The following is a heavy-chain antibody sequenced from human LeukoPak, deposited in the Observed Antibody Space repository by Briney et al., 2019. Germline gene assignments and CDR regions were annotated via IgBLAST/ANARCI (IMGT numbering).Heavy chain of an antibody. Sequence: GRSLRLSCAASGFTFSSYGMHWVRQAPGKGLEWVAVIWYDGSNKYYADSVKGRFTISRDNSKNTLYLQMNSLRAEDTAVYYCARDLDYYGSGTHDYWGQGTLVTVSS. CDR1: GFTFSSYG. CDR2: IWYDGSNK. D-gene: IGHD3-10*01. J-gene: IGHJ4*02. CDR3: ARDLDYYGSGTHDY. V-gene: IGHV3-33*08.